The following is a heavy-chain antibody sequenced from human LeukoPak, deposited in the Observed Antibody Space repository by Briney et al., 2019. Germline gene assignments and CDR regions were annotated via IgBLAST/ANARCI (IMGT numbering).Heavy chain of an antibody. D-gene: IGHD6-6*01. CDR2: INPSGGST. Sequence: GASVKVSCKASGYTFTSYYMHWVRQAPGQGLEWMGIINPSGGSTSYAQKFQGRVTMTRDTSTSTVYMELRSLRSDDTAVYYCARERTARSSSDYWGQGTLVTVSS. CDR3: ARERTARSSSDY. V-gene: IGHV1-46*01. CDR1: GYTFTSYY. J-gene: IGHJ4*02.